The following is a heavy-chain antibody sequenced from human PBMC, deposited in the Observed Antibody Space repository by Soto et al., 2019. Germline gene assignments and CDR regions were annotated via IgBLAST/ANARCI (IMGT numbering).Heavy chain of an antibody. CDR1: GFSLSNARMG. CDR3: ARHGRGVGARPLDY. J-gene: IGHJ4*02. CDR2: IFSNDEK. V-gene: IGHV2-26*01. Sequence: QVTLKESGPVLVKPTETLTLTCTVSGFSLSNARMGVTWIRQPTGKALEWLAHIFSNDEKSYSTSLKSRLTISKDTSKSKVVITMTNMDPVDTATYYCARHGRGVGARPLDYWGQGTLVTVSS. D-gene: IGHD1-26*01.